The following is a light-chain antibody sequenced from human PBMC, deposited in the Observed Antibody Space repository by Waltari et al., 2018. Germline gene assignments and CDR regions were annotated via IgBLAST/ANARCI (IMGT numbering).Light chain of an antibody. J-gene: IGLJ3*02. CDR1: SGHSSNV. CDR3: QTGGHGTWV. CDR2: VNSDGSQ. Sequence: QLVLTQSPSASASLGASVKPTCPLSSGHSSNVIAWLQQQPGKGPRYLLKVNSDGSQSKGDRIPDRFSGSSSGAEHFLTISSLQSEDDADYYCQTGGHGTWVFGGGTKLTVL. V-gene: IGLV4-69*01.